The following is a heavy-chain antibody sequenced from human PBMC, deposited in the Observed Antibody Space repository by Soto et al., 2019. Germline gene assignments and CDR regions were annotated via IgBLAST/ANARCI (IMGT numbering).Heavy chain of an antibody. CDR2: ISSSGSTI. CDR1: GFTFSSYE. Sequence: EVQLVESGGGLVQPGGSPRLSCAASGFTFSSYEMNWVRQAPGKGLEWVSYISSSGSTIYYADSVKGRFTISRDNAKNSLYLQMNSLRAEDTAVYYCARRGGSGYYPEYFQHWGQGTLVTVSS. CDR3: ARRGGSGYYPEYFQH. V-gene: IGHV3-48*03. J-gene: IGHJ1*01. D-gene: IGHD3-22*01.